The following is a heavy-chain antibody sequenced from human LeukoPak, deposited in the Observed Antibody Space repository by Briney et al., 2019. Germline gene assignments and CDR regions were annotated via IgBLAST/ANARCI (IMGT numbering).Heavy chain of an antibody. V-gene: IGHV3-43*01. CDR2: ISWEGQTT. CDR1: GFTFDDFA. D-gene: IGHD3-10*01. J-gene: IGHJ4*02. CDR3: TRDTDFGSATNYFDH. Sequence: GFSLRLSCAVSGFTFDDFAMHWVRQAPVQCLDFLSLISWEGQTTYYADSVRGRFTISRDNSKNSLYLQMNSLTTDDTAFYYCTRDTDFGSATNYFDHWGQGTLVSVSS.